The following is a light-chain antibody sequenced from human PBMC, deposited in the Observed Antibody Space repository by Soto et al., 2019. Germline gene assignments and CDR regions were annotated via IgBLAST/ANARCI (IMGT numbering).Light chain of an antibody. J-gene: IGKJ3*01. CDR1: QSVSSSY. CDR3: QQYGSSIFT. CDR2: GAS. V-gene: IGKV3-20*01. Sequence: EIVLTQSPGPLSLSPGERATLSCRASQSVSSSYLGWYQQKHGQAPRLLIYGASSRATGIPDRFSGSGSGTDFNLTISRLEPEDFAVYYCQQYGSSIFTFGHGTKVDIK.